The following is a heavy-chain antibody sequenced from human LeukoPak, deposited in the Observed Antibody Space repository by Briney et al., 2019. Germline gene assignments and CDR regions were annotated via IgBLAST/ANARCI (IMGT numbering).Heavy chain of an antibody. D-gene: IGHD1-26*01. CDR2: INHSGST. V-gene: IGHV4-34*01. CDR1: GGSFSGYY. J-gene: IGHJ5*02. CDR3: ARAPSGSYYVNWFDP. Sequence: SETLSLTCAVYGGSFSGYYWSWIRQPPGKGLEWIGEINHSGSTNYNPSLKSRVTISVDTSKNQFSLELSSVTAADTAVYYCARAPSGSYYVNWFDPWGQGTLVTVSS.